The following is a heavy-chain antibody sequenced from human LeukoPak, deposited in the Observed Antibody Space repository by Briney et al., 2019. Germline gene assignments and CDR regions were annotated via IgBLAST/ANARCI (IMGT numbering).Heavy chain of an antibody. CDR3: ARDRFVYTH. D-gene: IGHD2-2*02. CDR2: ISYDGSNK. J-gene: IGHJ4*02. V-gene: IGHV3-30-3*01. CDR1: GFTFSSYA. Sequence: PGGSLRLSCAASGFTFSSYAMHWVRQAPGKGLEWVAVISYDGSNKYYADSVKGRFTISRDNSKNTLYLQMNSLRAEDTAVYYCARDRFVYTHWGQGTLVAVSS.